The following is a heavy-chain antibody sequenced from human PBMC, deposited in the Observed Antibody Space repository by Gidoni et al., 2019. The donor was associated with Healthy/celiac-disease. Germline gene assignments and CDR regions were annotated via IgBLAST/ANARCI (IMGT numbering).Heavy chain of an antibody. CDR3: ARGHAVIAARIYYMDV. CDR2: INHSGST. D-gene: IGHD6-6*01. CDR1: GGSDSGYY. V-gene: IGHV4-34*01. J-gene: IGHJ6*03. Sequence: QVQLQQWGAGLLKPSETLSLTCAVDGGSDSGYYWSWIRQPPGKGLEWIGEINHSGSTNYNPSLKSRVTISVDTSKNQFSLKLSSVTAADTAVYYCARGHAVIAARIYYMDVWGKGTTVTVSS.